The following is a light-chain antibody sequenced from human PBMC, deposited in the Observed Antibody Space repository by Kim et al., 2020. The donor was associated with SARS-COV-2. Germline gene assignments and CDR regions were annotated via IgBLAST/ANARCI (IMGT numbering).Light chain of an antibody. CDR1: QSIRSN. V-gene: IGKV3D-15*01. J-gene: IGKJ4*01. CDR2: AAS. Sequence: SVSPGERATLSCRASQSIRSNLAWYQQKPGQPPRLLIFAASTGATGIPARFSGSGSGTEFSLTISSLLSEDAAVYYCQQYINWPLTFGGGTKVEI. CDR3: QQYINWPLT.